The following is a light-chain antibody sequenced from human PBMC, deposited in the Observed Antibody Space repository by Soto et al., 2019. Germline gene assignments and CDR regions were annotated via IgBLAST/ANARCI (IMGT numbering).Light chain of an antibody. CDR2: GAS. V-gene: IGKV3-20*01. Sequence: IVLTQSPGTLSLSPGERVTLSCRASQSVTTRLAWYQHKPGQAPTLLMSGASNRASGVPVRFSGSGSGTDFTLTITRLEPEDFAVYYCLQYGSSPHTFGQGTRLEI. CDR3: LQYGSSPHT. J-gene: IGKJ5*01. CDR1: QSVTTR.